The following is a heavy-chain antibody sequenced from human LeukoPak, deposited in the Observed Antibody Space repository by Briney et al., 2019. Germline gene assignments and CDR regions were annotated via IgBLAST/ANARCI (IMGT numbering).Heavy chain of an antibody. CDR3: ARHRITMVRGVIGYYYGMDV. Sequence: GESLKISCKGSGYSFTSYWIGWVRQMPGKGLEWRGIIYPGDSDTRYSPSFQGQVTISADKSISTAYLQWSSLKASDTAMYYCARHRITMVRGVIGYYYGMDVWGQGTTVTVSS. D-gene: IGHD3-10*01. V-gene: IGHV5-51*01. CDR2: IYPGDSDT. CDR1: GYSFTSYW. J-gene: IGHJ6*02.